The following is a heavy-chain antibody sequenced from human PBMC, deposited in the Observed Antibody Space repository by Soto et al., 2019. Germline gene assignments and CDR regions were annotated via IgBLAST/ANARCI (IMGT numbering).Heavy chain of an antibody. J-gene: IGHJ6*02. CDR1: GYTFTSYG. CDR2: ISAYNGNT. CDR3: ARDRVVLVPAASNYYYYGMDV. D-gene: IGHD2-2*01. V-gene: IGHV1-18*01. Sequence: GASMKVSCKASGYTFTSYGIIWVRQAPGQGLEWMGWISAYNGNTNYAQKLQGRVTMTTDTSTSTAYMELRSLRSDDTAVYYCARDRVVLVPAASNYYYYGMDVWGQGTTVTVSS.